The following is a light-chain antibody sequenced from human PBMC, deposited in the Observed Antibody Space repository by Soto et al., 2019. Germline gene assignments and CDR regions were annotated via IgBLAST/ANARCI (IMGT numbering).Light chain of an antibody. CDR1: QTISSNY. Sequence: EIVLTQSPGTLSLSAGERATLSCRASQTISSNYLAWYQQKPGQAPRLLIFGASYRATGIPDRFSGSGSGTAFPLTISRLEPEDFAVYYCQQYGRSPPEFTFGPGTKVDIK. CDR3: QQYGRSPPEFT. V-gene: IGKV3-20*01. CDR2: GAS. J-gene: IGKJ3*01.